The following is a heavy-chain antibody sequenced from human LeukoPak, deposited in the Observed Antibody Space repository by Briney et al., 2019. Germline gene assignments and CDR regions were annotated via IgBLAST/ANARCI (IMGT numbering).Heavy chain of an antibody. CDR1: GFTFSRYG. D-gene: IGHD2-2*02. V-gene: IGHV3-33*01. Sequence: GRSLRLSCAASGFTFSRYGMHWVRQAPGKGLEWVAVVWSDGSNKYYADSVKGRFTISRDNSKNTLYLQMNSLRAEDTAVYYCARDREEYCSSTSCYTNYYYYMDVWGKGTTVTVSS. CDR3: ARDREEYCSSTSCYTNYYYYMDV. J-gene: IGHJ6*03. CDR2: VWSDGSNK.